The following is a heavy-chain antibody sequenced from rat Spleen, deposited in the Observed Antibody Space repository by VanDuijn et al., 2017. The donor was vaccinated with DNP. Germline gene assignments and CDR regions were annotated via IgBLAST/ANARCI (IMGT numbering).Heavy chain of an antibody. V-gene: IGHV5-22*01. CDR3: AKTPSYYGYNQYYFDY. CDR1: GFTFSDYY. J-gene: IGHJ2*01. CDR2: ISYEGSSI. D-gene: IGHD1-9*01. Sequence: EVQLVESGGDLVQPGRSLKLSCAASGFTFSDYYMAWVRQAPKKGLEWVASISYEGSSIHYGNSVKGRFTISRDTAKSTLYLQMNSLRSEDTATYYCAKTPSYYGYNQYYFDYWGQGVMVTVSS.